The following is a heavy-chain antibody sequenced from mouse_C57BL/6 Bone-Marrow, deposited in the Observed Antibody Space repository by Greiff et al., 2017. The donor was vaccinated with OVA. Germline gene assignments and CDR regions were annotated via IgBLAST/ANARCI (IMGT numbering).Heavy chain of an antibody. CDR3: ARERLYGSDWYFEV. Sequence: EVQLQQSGGGLVQPGGSLSLSCAASGFTFTDYYMSWVRQPPGKALEWLGFIRNNANGYTTESSASVKGRFTISRDNYQSILYLQMNALIADDSATYCCARERLYGSDWYFEVWGTGTTVTVSS. J-gene: IGHJ1*03. CDR2: IRNNANGYTT. CDR1: GFTFTDYY. D-gene: IGHD1-1*01. V-gene: IGHV7-3*01.